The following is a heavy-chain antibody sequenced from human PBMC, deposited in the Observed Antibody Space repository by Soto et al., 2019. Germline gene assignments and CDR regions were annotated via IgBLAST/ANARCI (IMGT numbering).Heavy chain of an antibody. D-gene: IGHD2-15*01. CDR3: ASSRDPYCSGGSCYFGP. CDR2: IYYSGST. V-gene: IGHV4-31*03. J-gene: IGHJ5*02. Sequence: ASETLSLTCTVSGGSISNGDYYWSWIRQHPGKGLEWIGYIYYSGSTYYNPSLKSRVNISVDRSKNQFSLKLSSVTAADTAVYYCASSRDPYCSGGSCYFGPWGQGTQVTVSS. CDR1: GGSISNGDYY.